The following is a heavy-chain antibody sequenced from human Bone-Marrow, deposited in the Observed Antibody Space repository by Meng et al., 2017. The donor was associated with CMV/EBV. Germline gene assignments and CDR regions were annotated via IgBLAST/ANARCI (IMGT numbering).Heavy chain of an antibody. Sequence: GESLKISCAASGFTFSSYAMSWVRQAPGKGLEWVSAISGSDISTTFYADSVKGRFTISRDNSKNTLYLQMNSLRAEDTAVYYCARDRPSLLYLAEYFQHWGQGTLVTVSS. V-gene: IGHV3-23*01. D-gene: IGHD2-2*02. CDR3: ARDRPSLLYLAEYFQH. CDR1: GFTFSSYA. J-gene: IGHJ1*01. CDR2: ISGSDISTT.